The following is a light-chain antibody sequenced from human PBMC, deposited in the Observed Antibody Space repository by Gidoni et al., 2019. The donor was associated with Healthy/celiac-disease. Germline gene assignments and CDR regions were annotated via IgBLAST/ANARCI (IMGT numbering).Light chain of an antibody. CDR3: QQYGSSSYT. J-gene: IGKJ2*01. V-gene: IGKV3-20*01. CDR1: QSVSSSY. Sequence: IVFTQSPGTLSLSPGERATLSCRASQSVSSSYLAWYQQKPGQAPRLLIYGASSRATGIPDRFSGRGSGTEFTLTISRLEPEDVAVYYCQQYGSSSYTFGQGTKLEIK. CDR2: GAS.